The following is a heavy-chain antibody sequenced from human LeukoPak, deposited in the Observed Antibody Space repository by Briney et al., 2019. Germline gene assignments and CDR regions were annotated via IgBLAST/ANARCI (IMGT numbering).Heavy chain of an antibody. CDR3: ARRDHTGRSHAWFDP. CDR1: GGSVSTISHF. CDR2: LSDTGTT. J-gene: IGHJ5*02. Sequence: PSETLSLTCTVSGGSVSTISHFWDWVRQPPGKGLEWIVSLSDTGTTYYNPSLESRVTMSVDTSKNQFSLKLTSVTAADTAVYYCARRDHTGRSHAWFDPWGQGTLVTVSS. V-gene: IGHV4-39*01. D-gene: IGHD1-14*01.